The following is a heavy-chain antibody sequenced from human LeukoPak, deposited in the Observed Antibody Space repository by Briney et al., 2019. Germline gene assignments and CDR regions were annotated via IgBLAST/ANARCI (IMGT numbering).Heavy chain of an antibody. J-gene: IGHJ4*02. V-gene: IGHV3-11*04. D-gene: IGHD4-17*01. CDR3: ARESGSVTSEVDFDY. Sequence: GGSLRLSCEASGFTFSDPYMSWIRQAPGKGLECLSYISGSGTDINYADSVRGRFTISRDNAKNSLYLQMNSLRAEDTAVYCCARESGSVTSEVDFDYWGQGTLVTVSS. CDR1: GFTFSDPY. CDR2: ISGSGTDI.